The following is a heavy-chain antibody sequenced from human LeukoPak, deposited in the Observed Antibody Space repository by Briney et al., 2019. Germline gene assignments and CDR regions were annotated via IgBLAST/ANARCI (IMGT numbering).Heavy chain of an antibody. J-gene: IGHJ4*02. CDR2: IYYSGST. CDR1: GGSISSSSYY. V-gene: IGHV4-39*01. CDR3: ASRPRFNWNDDVVDY. D-gene: IGHD1-1*01. Sequence: TSETLSLTCTVSGGSISSSSYYWGWIRQPPGKGLEWIGSIYYSGSTYYNPSLKSRVTISVDTSKNQFSLKLSSVTAADTAVYYCASRPRFNWNDDVVDYWGQGTLVTVSS.